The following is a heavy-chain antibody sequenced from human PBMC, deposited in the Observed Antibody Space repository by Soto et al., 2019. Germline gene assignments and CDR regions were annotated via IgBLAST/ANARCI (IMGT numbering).Heavy chain of an antibody. D-gene: IGHD6-13*01. Sequence: SVPRSVTWTVSDGSSSSYYWSCLRQPPGKGLEWIGYIYYSGSTNYNPSLKSRVTISVDTSKNQFSLKLSSVTAADTAVYYCARGYSSSLWNYWGQGTLVTVSS. J-gene: IGHJ4*02. V-gene: IGHV4-59*08. CDR3: ARGYSSSLWNY. CDR1: DGSSSSYY. CDR2: IYYSGST.